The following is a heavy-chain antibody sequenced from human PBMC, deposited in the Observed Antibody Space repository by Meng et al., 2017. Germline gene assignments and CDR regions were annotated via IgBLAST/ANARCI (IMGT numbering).Heavy chain of an antibody. Sequence: QWRRCQLGVEVKKPEASVKSSCKASVSPFPDYWRHWVRRPPGQGLEWMGRIKPKSGDTNYAQRFQGRVTMTGDTSISTAYMELSGLRSDDTAMYYCARDEDISAAGKLFGDYWGQGTLVTVSS. CDR1: VSPFPDYW. V-gene: IGHV1-2*06. CDR3: ARDEDISAAGKLFGDY. J-gene: IGHJ4*02. CDR2: IKPKSGDT. D-gene: IGHD6-13*01.